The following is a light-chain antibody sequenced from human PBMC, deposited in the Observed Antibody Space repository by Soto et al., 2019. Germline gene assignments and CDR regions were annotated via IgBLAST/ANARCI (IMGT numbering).Light chain of an antibody. CDR3: QQYGSSPLT. Sequence: EIVLTQSPGTLSLSPGERATLTCRASQSVSSSYLAWYQQRPGQAPRLLIYDASRRASDIPASFSGSGSGTDFTLTISRLETEDFAVYSWQQYGSSPLTFGGGTKVEIK. CDR2: DAS. V-gene: IGKV3-20*01. CDR1: QSVSSSY. J-gene: IGKJ4*01.